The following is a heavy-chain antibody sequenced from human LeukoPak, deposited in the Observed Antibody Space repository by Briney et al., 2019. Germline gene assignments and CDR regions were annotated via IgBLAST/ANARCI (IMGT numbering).Heavy chain of an antibody. CDR3: AKILYGEAYFQH. Sequence: GGSLRLSCAASRFTFSDYYMSWIRQAPGKGLEWVSYISSSGSTIYYADSVKGRFTISRDNAKNSLYLQMNSLRAEDTAVYYCAKILYGEAYFQHWGQGTLVTVSS. V-gene: IGHV3-11*01. CDR2: ISSSGSTI. D-gene: IGHD4-17*01. CDR1: RFTFSDYY. J-gene: IGHJ1*01.